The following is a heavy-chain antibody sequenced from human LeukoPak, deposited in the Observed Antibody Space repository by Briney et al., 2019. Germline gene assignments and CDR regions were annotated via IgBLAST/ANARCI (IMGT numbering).Heavy chain of an antibody. D-gene: IGHD2-15*01. CDR1: GGAVSGRS. CDR2: IVASEES. V-gene: IGHV4-59*02. Sequence: SETLSLICTVSGGAVSGRSWSWLRQAPGKGLEWIGYIVASEESNYNPSLQGRVTISADTSKNQFSLRLTSVTAADTALYFCARGHGWYDPLGQGTLVTVSS. CDR3: ARGHGWYDP. J-gene: IGHJ5*02.